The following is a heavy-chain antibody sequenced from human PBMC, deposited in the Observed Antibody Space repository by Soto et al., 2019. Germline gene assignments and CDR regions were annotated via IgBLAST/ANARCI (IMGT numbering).Heavy chain of an antibody. CDR3: AGEKVGTTGIDF. CDR1: GYTFTGYD. D-gene: IGHD1-26*01. CDR2: MNPNSGNT. Sequence: QAQLVQSGAEVKKPGASVKVSCKASGYTFTGYDINWVRQATGQGLEWMGWMNPNSGNTGSAQNFQGRVTMPRDNSITTAYMELTSLRDDDSAVYYCAGEKVGTTGIDFWGQGTLVTVSS. J-gene: IGHJ4*02. V-gene: IGHV1-8*01.